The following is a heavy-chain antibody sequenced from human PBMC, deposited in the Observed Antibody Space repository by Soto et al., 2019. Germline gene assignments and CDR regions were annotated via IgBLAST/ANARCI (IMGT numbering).Heavy chain of an antibody. CDR3: ANLPLYGSGFDC. Sequence: EAQLVESGGGLVQPGRSLRLSCVASGFTFVDYAIHWVRQAPGKGLEWVSGISWNGAATGYADSVKGRFTISRDNAKNSLYLQMSSLRTEDTAIYYCANLPLYGSGFDCWGQGTLVTVSS. J-gene: IGHJ4*02. CDR1: GFTFVDYA. CDR2: ISWNGAAT. V-gene: IGHV3-9*01. D-gene: IGHD3-10*01.